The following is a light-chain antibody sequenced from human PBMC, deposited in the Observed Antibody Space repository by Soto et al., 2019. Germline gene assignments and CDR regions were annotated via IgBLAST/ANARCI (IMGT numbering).Light chain of an antibody. V-gene: IGKV3-20*01. Sequence: EMVLPQSPGTLSLSPGERATLSCRASQSVSSSYLAWYQQKPGQAPRLLIYGASSRATGIPDRFSGSGSGTDFTLTISRLEPEDLAEYYCQQYGSSPRFTFGPGTKVYSK. CDR1: QSVSSSY. CDR3: QQYGSSPRFT. J-gene: IGKJ3*01. CDR2: GAS.